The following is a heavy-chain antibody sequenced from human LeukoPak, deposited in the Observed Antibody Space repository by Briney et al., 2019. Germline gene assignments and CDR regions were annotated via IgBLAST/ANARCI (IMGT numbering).Heavy chain of an antibody. J-gene: IGHJ4*02. CDR2: IKQDGSEK. CDR3: ARETDQGYSSGWYY. Sequence: GESLRLSCAASGFTFSSYWMSWVRQAPGKGLEWVANIKQDGSEKYYVDSVKGRFTISRDNAKNSLYLQMNSLRAEDTAVYYCARETDQGYSSGWYYWGQGTLVTVSS. D-gene: IGHD6-19*01. V-gene: IGHV3-7*01. CDR1: GFTFSSYW.